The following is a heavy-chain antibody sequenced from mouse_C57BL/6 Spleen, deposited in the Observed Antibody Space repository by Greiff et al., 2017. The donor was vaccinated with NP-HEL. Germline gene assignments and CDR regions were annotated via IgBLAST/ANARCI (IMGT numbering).Heavy chain of an antibody. V-gene: IGHV1-52*01. CDR2: IDPSDSET. D-gene: IGHD4-1*01. Sequence: VQLQQPGAELVRPGSSVKLSCKASGYTFTSYWMHWVKQRPIQGLEWIGNIDPSDSETNYNQKFKDKATLTVDKSSSTAYMQLSSLTSEDSAVYYCAIGGNWERGDWYFDVWGTGTTVTVSS. CDR3: AIGGNWERGDWYFDV. J-gene: IGHJ1*03. CDR1: GYTFTSYW.